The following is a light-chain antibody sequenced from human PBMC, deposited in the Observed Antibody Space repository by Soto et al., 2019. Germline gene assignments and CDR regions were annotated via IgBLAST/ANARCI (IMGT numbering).Light chain of an antibody. J-gene: IGLJ2*01. CDR1: SSDIGGYNS. Sequence: QSVLTQPASVSGSPGQSITISCTGASSDIGGYNSVSWYQQHPGKAPQLMIYDVSYRPSGISSRFSGSKSGNTASLTISGLQAEDEADYYCSSYTSSSTRVFGGGTKLTVL. CDR3: SSYTSSSTRV. CDR2: DVS. V-gene: IGLV2-14*01.